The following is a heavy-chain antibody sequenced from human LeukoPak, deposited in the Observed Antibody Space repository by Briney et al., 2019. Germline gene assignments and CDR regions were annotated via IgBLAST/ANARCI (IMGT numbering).Heavy chain of an antibody. V-gene: IGHV4-39*07. Sequence: SETLSLTCIVSGGSISSSSYYWGWIRQPPGKGLEWIGSIYYSGSTYYNPSLKSRVTISVDTSKNQFSLKLSSVTAADTAVYYCAGWFGEPGFDYWGQGTLVTVSS. J-gene: IGHJ4*02. CDR2: IYYSGST. D-gene: IGHD3-10*01. CDR3: AGWFGEPGFDY. CDR1: GGSISSSSYY.